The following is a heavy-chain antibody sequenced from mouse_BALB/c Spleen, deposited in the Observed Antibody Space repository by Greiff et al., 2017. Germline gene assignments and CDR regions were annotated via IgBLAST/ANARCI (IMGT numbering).Heavy chain of an antibody. CDR3: ARSTMITGGFAD. J-gene: IGHJ3*01. V-gene: IGHV3-6*02. Sequence: EVKLQESGPGLVKPSQSLSLTCSVTGYSITSGYYWNWIRQFPGNKLEWMGYISYDGSNNSNPSLKNRISITRDTSKNQFFLKLNSVTTEDTATYYCARSTMITGGFADWGEGTLVTVSA. CDR2: ISYDGSN. CDR1: GYSITSGYY. D-gene: IGHD2-4*01.